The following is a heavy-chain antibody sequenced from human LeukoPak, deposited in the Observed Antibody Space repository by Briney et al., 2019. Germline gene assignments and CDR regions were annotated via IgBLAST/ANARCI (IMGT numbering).Heavy chain of an antibody. CDR2: IEKHGSDK. V-gene: IGHV3-7*04. D-gene: IGHD2-2*01. Sequence: PGGSLRLSCAGSGFSFSPYCMSWVRQAPGKGLEWLANIEKHGSDKYYVDSVKGRFTISRDNAKNSLSLQMDSLRAEDTAVYYCAREVPGVMVAFDLWGQGTMVTVSP. CDR1: GFSFSPYC. J-gene: IGHJ3*01. CDR3: AREVPGVMVAFDL.